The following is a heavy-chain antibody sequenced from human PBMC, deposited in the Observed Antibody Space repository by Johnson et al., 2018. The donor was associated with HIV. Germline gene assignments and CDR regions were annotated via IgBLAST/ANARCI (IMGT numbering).Heavy chain of an antibody. Sequence: QVQLVESGGGLVKPGGSLRLSCEASGFIFSDSYMSWIRQAPGKGLEWVSYISSSGSTIYYADSVKGRFTISKDNAKNSLYLQMNSLRAEDTALYYCARDQSSRQAFDIWGQGTMVTVSS. CDR2: ISSSGSTI. CDR1: GFIFSDSY. V-gene: IGHV3-11*01. J-gene: IGHJ3*02. CDR3: ARDQSSRQAFDI. D-gene: IGHD6-6*01.